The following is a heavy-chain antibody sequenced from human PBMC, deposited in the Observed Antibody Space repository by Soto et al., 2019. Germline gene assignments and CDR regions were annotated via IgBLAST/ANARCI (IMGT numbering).Heavy chain of an antibody. CDR1: GFTFSSFG. V-gene: IGHV3-30*18. J-gene: IGHJ4*02. CDR3: AKETTWNYYFNY. Sequence: QVQLVESGGGVVQPGRSLTLSCAASGFTFSSFGMHWVRQAPGKGLEWVAFISHDGSDKNYADSVRGQFTISRDNSKNTLYLQMNSLRAEDTAVYYCAKETTWNYYFNYWGQGTLVTVSS. CDR2: ISHDGSDK. D-gene: IGHD1-7*01.